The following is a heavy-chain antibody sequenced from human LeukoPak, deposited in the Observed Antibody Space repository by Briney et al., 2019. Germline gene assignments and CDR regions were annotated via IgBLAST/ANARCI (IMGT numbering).Heavy chain of an antibody. CDR3: ARGPDTAMAEPFDY. V-gene: IGHV4-59*12. D-gene: IGHD5-18*01. CDR1: GGSFSGYY. J-gene: IGHJ4*02. Sequence: SETLSLTCAVYGGSFSGYYWSWIRQPPGKGLEWIGYIYYSGTTNYNPSLKSRVTISVDTSKNQFSLKLSSVTAADTAVYYCARGPDTAMAEPFDYWGQGTLVTVSS. CDR2: IYYSGTT.